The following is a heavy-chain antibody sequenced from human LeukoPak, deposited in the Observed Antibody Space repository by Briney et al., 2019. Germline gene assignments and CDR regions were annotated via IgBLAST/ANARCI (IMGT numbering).Heavy chain of an antibody. CDR1: GFTFSSYG. V-gene: IGHV3-33*01. CDR3: ARGSGSFPGGFDY. J-gene: IGHJ4*02. D-gene: IGHD1-26*01. Sequence: GRSLRLSCAASGFTFSSYGMHWVRQTPGKGLEWVAIIWSDGSNKYYADSVKGRFTISRDNSKNTLYLQMNSLRAEDTAVYYCARGSGSFPGGFDYWGQGTLVTVSS. CDR2: IWSDGSNK.